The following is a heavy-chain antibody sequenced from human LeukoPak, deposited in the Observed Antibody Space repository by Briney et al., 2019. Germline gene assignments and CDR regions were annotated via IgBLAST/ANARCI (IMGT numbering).Heavy chain of an antibody. CDR2: INHGGGT. CDR3: ARGEDGTGDYRPTYFDS. V-gene: IGHV4-34*01. Sequence: SETLSLTCAVYGGSFSDYFWNWIRQTPGKGLEWIGEINHGGGTNCNPSLKSRTTISVDTSKKQFSLNLTSVTAADTAVYYCARGEDGTGDYRPTYFDSWGQGTLVTVSS. D-gene: IGHD4-17*01. CDR1: GGSFSDYF. J-gene: IGHJ4*02.